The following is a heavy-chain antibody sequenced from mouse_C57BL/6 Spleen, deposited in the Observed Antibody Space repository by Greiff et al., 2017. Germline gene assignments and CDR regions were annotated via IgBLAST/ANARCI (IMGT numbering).Heavy chain of an antibody. D-gene: IGHD3-2*02. J-gene: IGHJ3*01. CDR1: GFTFSDYG. V-gene: IGHV5-17*01. CDR2: ISSGSSTI. Sequence: VQLKESGGGLVKPGGSLKLSCAASGFTFSDYGMHWVRQAPEKGLEWVAYISSGSSTIYYADTVKGRFPISRDNAKNTLFLQLTSLRSEDTAMXCGERGDSAGVSWFDYWGQGTLVTVSA. CDR3: ERGDSAGVSWFDY.